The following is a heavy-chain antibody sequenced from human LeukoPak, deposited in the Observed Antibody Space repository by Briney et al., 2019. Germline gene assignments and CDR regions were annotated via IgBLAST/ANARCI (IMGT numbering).Heavy chain of an antibody. J-gene: IGHJ4*02. D-gene: IGHD2-15*01. CDR3: ARDQGYCSGGSCYSWVY. V-gene: IGHV1-2*02. CDR2: PNSGGT. Sequence: PNSGGTNYAQKFQGRVTMTRDTSISTAYMELSRLRSDDTAVYYCARDQGYCSGGSCYSWVYWGQGTLVTVSS.